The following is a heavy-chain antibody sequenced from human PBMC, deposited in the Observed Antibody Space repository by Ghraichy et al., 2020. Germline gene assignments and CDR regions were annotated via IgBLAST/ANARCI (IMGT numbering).Heavy chain of an antibody. Sequence: GGSLRLSCAASGCTFSSYGMHWVRQAPGKGLEWVAVIWYDGSNKYYADSVKGRFTISRDNSKNTLYLQMNSLRAEDTAVYYCARDSIPYYYYGMDVWGQGTTVTVSS. CDR2: IWYDGSNK. V-gene: IGHV3-33*01. J-gene: IGHJ6*02. CDR1: GCTFSSYG. D-gene: IGHD2-2*02. CDR3: ARDSIPYYYYGMDV.